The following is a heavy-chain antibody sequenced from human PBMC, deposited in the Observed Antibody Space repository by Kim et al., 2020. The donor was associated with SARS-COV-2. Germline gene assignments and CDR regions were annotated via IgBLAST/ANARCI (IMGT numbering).Heavy chain of an antibody. CDR3: ARALSGVAAAGNTAIYYYYYAMDG. Sequence: ASVKVSCKASGYTFTSYGISWVRQAPGQGLEWMGWISGYNVNTHYAQKLQGRVTMTTDTSTSTAYMELRSLRSDDTAVSYCARALSGVAAAGNTAIYYYYYAMDGWGQGTTVTASS. V-gene: IGHV1-18*01. CDR2: ISGYNVNT. J-gene: IGHJ6*02. CDR1: GYTFTSYG. D-gene: IGHD6-13*01.